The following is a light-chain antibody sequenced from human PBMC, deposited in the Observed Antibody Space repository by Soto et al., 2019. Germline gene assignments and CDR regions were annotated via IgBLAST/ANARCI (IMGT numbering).Light chain of an antibody. V-gene: IGLV1-40*01. J-gene: IGLJ2*01. Sequence: QSVLTQPPSVSGAPGQRVTISCTGSSSNIGAGYDVHWYQQLPGTAPKLLIYGNSNRPSGVPDRFSGSKSGTSASLAITGLQAEDEADYYCQSYDSSPSADVVFGGGTKVTVL. CDR1: SSNIGAGYD. CDR2: GNS. CDR3: QSYDSSPSADVV.